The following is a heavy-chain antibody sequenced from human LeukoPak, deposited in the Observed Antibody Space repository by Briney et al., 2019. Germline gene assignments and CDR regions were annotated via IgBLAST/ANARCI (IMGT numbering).Heavy chain of an antibody. CDR3: ARRSGDWAVNWFDP. Sequence: PSETLSLTCTVSGGSITGTTYYWAWFRQPPGKGLEWIGSLYSDGRTFYGPSLKGRLTISGDTTKNHFSLKLTSGTAADTAVYYCARRSGDWAVNWFDPWGQGTLVTVSS. CDR1: GGSITGTTYY. V-gene: IGHV4-39*02. J-gene: IGHJ5*02. D-gene: IGHD2-21*02. CDR2: LYSDGRT.